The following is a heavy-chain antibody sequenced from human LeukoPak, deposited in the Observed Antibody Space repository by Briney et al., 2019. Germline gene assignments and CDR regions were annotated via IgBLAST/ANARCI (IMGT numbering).Heavy chain of an antibody. CDR2: ISSSGSTI. J-gene: IGHJ4*02. Sequence: GGSLRLSCAASGFTFSSYEMNWVRQAPGKGLEWVLYISSSGSTIYYADSVKGRFTISRDNAKNSLYLQMNSLRAEDTAVYYCARKAAAVTYYFDYWGQGTLVTVSS. CDR3: ARKAAAVTYYFDY. D-gene: IGHD6-13*01. CDR1: GFTFSSYE. V-gene: IGHV3-48*03.